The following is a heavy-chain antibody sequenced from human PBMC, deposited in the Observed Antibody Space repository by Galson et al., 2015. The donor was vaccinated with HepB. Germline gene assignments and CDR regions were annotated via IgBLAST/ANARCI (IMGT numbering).Heavy chain of an antibody. CDR1: GGSISSSSYY. Sequence: LSLTCTVSGGSISSSSYYWGWIRQPPGKGLEWIGSIYYSGSTYYNPSLKSRVTISVDTSKNQFSLKLSSVTAADTAVYYCASPGSVVEDYYDSSGYPRPIDYWGQGTLVTVSS. CDR3: ASPGSVVEDYYDSSGYPRPIDY. J-gene: IGHJ4*02. V-gene: IGHV4-39*01. CDR2: IYYSGST. D-gene: IGHD3-22*01.